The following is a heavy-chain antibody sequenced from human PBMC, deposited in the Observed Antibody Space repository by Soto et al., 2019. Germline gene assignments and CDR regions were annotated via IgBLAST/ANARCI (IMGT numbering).Heavy chain of an antibody. Sequence: QVQLQQWGAGLLKPSETLSLTCAVYGGSFSAYYWSWIRHPPGKGLEWIGEINHSGSTNYNPSLRGRVTISGDRSKNQFSLKLSSVTAADTAAYYCARGVGYAGVDYWGQGTLVTVSS. CDR1: GGSFSAYY. CDR3: ARGVGYAGVDY. J-gene: IGHJ4*02. V-gene: IGHV4-34*01. CDR2: INHSGST. D-gene: IGHD5-12*01.